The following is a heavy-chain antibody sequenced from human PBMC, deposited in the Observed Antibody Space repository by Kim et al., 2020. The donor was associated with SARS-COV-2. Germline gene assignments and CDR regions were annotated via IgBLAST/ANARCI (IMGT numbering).Heavy chain of an antibody. V-gene: IGHV1-46*01. D-gene: IGHD6-19*01. CDR3: ARGIAVAGEAPFDY. Sequence: AQKFPGRVTMTRETSTSTVYMELSSLRSEDTAVYYCARGIAVAGEAPFDYWGQGTLVTVSS. J-gene: IGHJ4*02.